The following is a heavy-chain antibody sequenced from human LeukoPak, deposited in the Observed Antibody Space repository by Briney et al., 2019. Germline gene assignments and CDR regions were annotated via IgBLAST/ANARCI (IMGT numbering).Heavy chain of an antibody. Sequence: SETLSLTCTVSGGSISSSSYYWGWIRQPPGKGLEWIGSIYYSGSTYYSGSTYYNPSLKSRVTISVDRSKNQFSLKLSSVTAADTAVYYCARVTWNPIYYYYYMDVWGKGTTVTVSS. V-gene: IGHV4-39*07. CDR3: ARVTWNPIYYYYYMDV. CDR2: IYYSGSTYYSGST. CDR1: GGSISSSSYY. D-gene: IGHD1-1*01. J-gene: IGHJ6*03.